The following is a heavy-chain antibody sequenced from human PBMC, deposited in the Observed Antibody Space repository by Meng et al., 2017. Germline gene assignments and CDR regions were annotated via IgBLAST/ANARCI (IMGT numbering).Heavy chain of an antibody. CDR2: IYYSGST. Sequence: SETLSLTCTVSGGSISSYYWSWIRQPPGKGLEWIGYIYYSGSTNYNPSLKSRVTISVDTSKNQFSLKLSSVTAADTAVYYCARAHSSLWSGYYNWFDPWGQGTLVTVSS. V-gene: IGHV4-59*01. CDR1: GGSISSYY. D-gene: IGHD3-3*01. J-gene: IGHJ5*02. CDR3: ARAHSSLWSGYYNWFDP.